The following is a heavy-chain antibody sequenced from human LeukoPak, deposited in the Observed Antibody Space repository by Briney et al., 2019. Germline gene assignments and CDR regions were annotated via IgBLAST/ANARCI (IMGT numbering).Heavy chain of an antibody. CDR2: IYYSGST. Sequence: SETLSLTCSVSGGSISSYYWSWIRQPPGRGLEWIGNIYYSGSTNYNPSLKSRVTISVDTSKNQFSLKLSSVTAADTAVYYCARGRDTAMDWGQGTLVTVSS. CDR1: GGSISSYY. V-gene: IGHV4-59*01. CDR3: ARGRDTAMD. J-gene: IGHJ4*02. D-gene: IGHD5-18*01.